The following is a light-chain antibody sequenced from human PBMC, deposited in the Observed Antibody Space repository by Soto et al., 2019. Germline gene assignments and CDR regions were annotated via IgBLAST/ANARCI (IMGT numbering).Light chain of an antibody. CDR3: QQYNNWPRAT. CDR2: RTS. V-gene: IGKV3-15*01. CDR1: QSISSN. J-gene: IGKJ4*01. Sequence: EIVMTRSPATLSVSPGERATLSCRASQSISSNLAWYRQKPGQAPRLLMFRTSSRATGFPARFSGSGSGTEFNLTISSLQSEDFGVYYCQQYNNWPRATFGGGTKVDIK.